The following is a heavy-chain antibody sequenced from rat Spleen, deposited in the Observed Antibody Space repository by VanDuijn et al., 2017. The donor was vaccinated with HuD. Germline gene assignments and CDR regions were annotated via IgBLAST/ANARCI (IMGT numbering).Heavy chain of an antibody. Sequence: EVQLVESGGGLVQPGRSLKLSCAASGFTFSDYNMAWFRQAPKKGLESVATISYDGSSSYYRDSVKARFTISRDNEKSNLYLQMDSLRSEETATYSCARHNSGYGYFDYWGQGVMVTVSS. CDR2: ISYDGSSS. D-gene: IGHD4-3*01. CDR1: GFTFSDYN. J-gene: IGHJ2*01. CDR3: ARHNSGYGYFDY. V-gene: IGHV5-7*01.